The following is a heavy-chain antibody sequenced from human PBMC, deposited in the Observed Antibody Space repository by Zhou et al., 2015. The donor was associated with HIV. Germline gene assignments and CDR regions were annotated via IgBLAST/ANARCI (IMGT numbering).Heavy chain of an antibody. D-gene: IGHD3-22*01. J-gene: IGHJ4*02. CDR2: ISAYNGDT. CDR1: GDTFSRTP. Sequence: QVHLVQSGAEVKKPGSSVKVSCKASGDTFSRTPISWVRQAPGQGLEWMGWISAYNGDTSYAQNVQGRVTMTTDTSTSTTYMELSSLRSEDTAVYYCARGREYYDSSGYSHLGYWGQGTLVTVSS. CDR3: ARGREYYDSSGYSHLGY. V-gene: IGHV1-18*01.